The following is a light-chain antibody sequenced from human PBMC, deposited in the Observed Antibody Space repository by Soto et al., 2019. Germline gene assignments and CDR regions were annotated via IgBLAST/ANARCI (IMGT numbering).Light chain of an antibody. V-gene: IGKV1-13*02. CDR2: DAS. CDR3: QQFNSYPLT. CDR1: QGISSA. J-gene: IGKJ4*01. Sequence: AIQLTQSPSSLSASVGDRVTITCRASQGISSALAWYQQKPGKAPKLLIYDASSLESGVPSRLSGSGSGTDFTPTISSLQPEDFATYYCQQFNSYPLTFGGGTKVEIK.